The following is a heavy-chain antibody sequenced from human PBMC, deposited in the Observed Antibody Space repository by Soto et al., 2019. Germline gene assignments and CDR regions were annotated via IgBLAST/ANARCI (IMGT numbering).Heavy chain of an antibody. Sequence: ASVKVSCKASGYTFTGYAMHWVRQAPGQRLEWMGWINAGNGNTKYSQKFQGRVTMTRNTSISTAYMELSSLRSEDTAVYYCAREGTIRGDDYWGQGTLVTVSS. CDR1: GYTFTGYA. CDR2: INAGNGNT. CDR3: AREGTIRGDDY. D-gene: IGHD2-2*02. J-gene: IGHJ4*02. V-gene: IGHV1-3*01.